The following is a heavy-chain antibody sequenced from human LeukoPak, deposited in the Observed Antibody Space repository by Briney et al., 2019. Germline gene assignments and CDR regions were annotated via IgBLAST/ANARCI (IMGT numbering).Heavy chain of an antibody. CDR2: INHSGST. V-gene: IGHV4-34*01. CDR1: GGSFSGYY. Sequence: SETLSLTCAVYGGSFSGYYWGWIRQPPGKGLEWIGEINHSGSTNYNPSLKSRVTVSVDTSKNQFSLKLSSVTAADTAVYYCARVTGILTGYSGPYGMDVWGQGTTVTVSS. CDR3: ARVTGILTGYSGPYGMDV. D-gene: IGHD3-9*01. J-gene: IGHJ6*02.